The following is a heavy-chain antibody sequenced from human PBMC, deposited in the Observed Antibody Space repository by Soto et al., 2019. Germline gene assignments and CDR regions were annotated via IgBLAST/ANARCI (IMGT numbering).Heavy chain of an antibody. CDR2: INAGNGNT. V-gene: IGHV1-3*05. D-gene: IGHD3-22*01. J-gene: IGHJ1*01. Sequence: QVQLVQSGAEKKKPGASVKVSCKASGYTFTSYAMHWVRQAPGQRLEWMGWINAGNGNTKYSQKFQGRVTITRDTSASTAYMELSSLRSEDTAVYYCARGTYYYDSSGYYFQHWGQGTLVTVSS. CDR1: GYTFTSYA. CDR3: ARGTYYYDSSGYYFQH.